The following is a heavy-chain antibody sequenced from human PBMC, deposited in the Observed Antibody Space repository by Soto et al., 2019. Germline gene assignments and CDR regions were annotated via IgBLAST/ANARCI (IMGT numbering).Heavy chain of an antibody. CDR1: GFSLRTSGVG. Sequence: QITLKESGPTLAKPTQTLTLTCTFSGFSLRTSGVGVGWISQPPGKALEWLALIYWDDDMRYCPSLKSRLTITKDTSKNQVVLTMTNMDPVDTATYYCAPTRGYSYGALFDYWGQGTLVTVSS. J-gene: IGHJ4*02. D-gene: IGHD5-18*01. CDR2: IYWDDDM. CDR3: APTRGYSYGALFDY. V-gene: IGHV2-5*02.